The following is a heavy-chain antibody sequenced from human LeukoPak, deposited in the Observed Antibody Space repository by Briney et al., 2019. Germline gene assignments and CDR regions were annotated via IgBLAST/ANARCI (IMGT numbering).Heavy chain of an antibody. J-gene: IGHJ5*02. CDR3: ARDKAQWLVRWEFDP. V-gene: IGHV1-46*01. CDR2: INPSGGST. Sequence: ASVKVSCKASGYTFTSYYMHWVRQAPGQGLERMGIINPSGGSTSYAQKFQGRVTMTTDTSTSTAYMELRSLRSDDTAVYYCARDKAQWLVRWEFDPWGQGTLVTVSS. D-gene: IGHD6-19*01. CDR1: GYTFTSYY.